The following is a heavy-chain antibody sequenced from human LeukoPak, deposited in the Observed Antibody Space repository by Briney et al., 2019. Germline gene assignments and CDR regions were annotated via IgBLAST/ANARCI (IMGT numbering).Heavy chain of an antibody. CDR1: GYTFTSYY. CDR2: INPSGGST. V-gene: IGHV1-46*01. Sequence: ASVKVSCKTSGYTFTSYYIHWVRQAPGQGLEWMGIINPSGGSTSYAQKFQGRVTMTRDTSTSTVYMYLSSLRSEDTAVYYCARDSLYGVVDYWGQGTLVTVSS. J-gene: IGHJ4*02. CDR3: ARDSLYGVVDY. D-gene: IGHD4-17*01.